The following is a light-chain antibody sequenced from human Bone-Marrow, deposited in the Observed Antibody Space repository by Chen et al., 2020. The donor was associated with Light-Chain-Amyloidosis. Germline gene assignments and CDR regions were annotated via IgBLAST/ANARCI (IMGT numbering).Light chain of an antibody. V-gene: IGLV3-25*03. CDR3: QSADSSGTYEVI. CDR1: DLPTKY. Sequence: SYELTQPPSVSVSPGQTARINCSGDDLPTKYAYWYQQKPGQAPVLVIHRDTERPSVISERFSGSSSGTTATLTIIGVQAEDEADYHCQSADSSGTYEVIFGGGTKLTVL. CDR2: RDT. J-gene: IGLJ2*01.